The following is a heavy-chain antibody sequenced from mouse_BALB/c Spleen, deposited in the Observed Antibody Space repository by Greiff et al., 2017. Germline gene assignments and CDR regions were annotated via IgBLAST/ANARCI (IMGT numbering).Heavy chain of an antibody. Sequence: QVQLQQSGAELVRPGASVTLSCKASGYTFTDYEMHWVKQTPVHGLEWIGAIDPETGGTAYNQKFKGKATLTADKSSSTAYMELRSLTSEDSAVYYCTRRGYGNYGAMDYWGQGTS. CDR1: GYTFTDYE. J-gene: IGHJ4*01. V-gene: IGHV1-15*01. D-gene: IGHD2-1*01. CDR2: IDPETGGT. CDR3: TRRGYGNYGAMDY.